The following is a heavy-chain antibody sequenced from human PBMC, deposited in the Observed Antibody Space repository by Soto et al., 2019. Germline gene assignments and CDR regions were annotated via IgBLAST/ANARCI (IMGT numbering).Heavy chain of an antibody. V-gene: IGHV3-23*01. CDR1: GFIFSNYA. CDR2: TSGGGGGT. Sequence: EVQLLESGGGLVQPGGSLRLSCSASGFIFSNYAMSWVRQAPEKGLEWVSSTSGGGGGTHYADSAKGRFTISRDNSKNTLHLQMNRLRAEDTAVYYCAKGSHYDILTAYHAFDFWGQGTLVTVSS. D-gene: IGHD3-9*01. J-gene: IGHJ4*02. CDR3: AKGSHYDILTAYHAFDF.